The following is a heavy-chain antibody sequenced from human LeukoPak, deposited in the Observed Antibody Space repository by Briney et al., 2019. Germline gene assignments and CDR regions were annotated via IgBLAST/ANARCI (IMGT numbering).Heavy chain of an antibody. Sequence: PSETLSLTCTVSGGSISSYYWSWIRQPPGKGLEWIGYIYYSGSTNYNPSLKSRVTISVDTSKNQFSLKLSSVTAANTAVYYCARRVTTAAFDIWGQGTMVTVSS. V-gene: IGHV4-59*01. D-gene: IGHD4-17*01. J-gene: IGHJ3*02. CDR3: ARRVTTAAFDI. CDR2: IYYSGST. CDR1: GGSISSYY.